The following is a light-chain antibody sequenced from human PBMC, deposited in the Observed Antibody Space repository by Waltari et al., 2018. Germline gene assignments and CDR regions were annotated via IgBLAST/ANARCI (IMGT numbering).Light chain of an antibody. CDR2: WAS. CDR3: QQYYSTPLT. CDR1: QSVLHASNNRNY. V-gene: IGKV4-1*01. Sequence: DIVMTQSPDSLALCLGERATISCKSSQSVLHASNNRNYLAWYQQRPGQSPKLLISWASTRQSGVPDRFSGSGSAADFTLTITSLQAEDVATYYCQQYYSTPLTFGGGTKVAIK. J-gene: IGKJ4*01.